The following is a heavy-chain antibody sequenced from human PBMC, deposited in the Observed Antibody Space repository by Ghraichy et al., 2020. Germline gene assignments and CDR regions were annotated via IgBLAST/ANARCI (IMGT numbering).Heavy chain of an antibody. CDR1: GFTFSSYA. D-gene: IGHD6-6*01. CDR2: ISGSGGST. CDR3: AKFPRYSSSSFHFDY. V-gene: IGHV3-23*01. Sequence: LSLTCAASGFTFSSYAMSWVRQAPGKGLEWVSAISGSGGSTYYADSVKGRFTISRDNSKNTLYLQMNSLRAEDTAVYYCAKFPRYSSSSFHFDYWGQGTLVTVSS. J-gene: IGHJ4*02.